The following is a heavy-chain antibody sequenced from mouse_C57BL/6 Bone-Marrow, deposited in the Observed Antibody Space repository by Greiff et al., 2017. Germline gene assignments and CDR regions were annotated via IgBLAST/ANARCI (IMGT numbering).Heavy chain of an antibody. D-gene: IGHD3-1*01. V-gene: IGHV1-50*01. CDR3: ARSGVDY. J-gene: IGHJ2*01. CDR2: IDPSDSYT. CDR1: GYTFTSYW. Sequence: QVQLQQPGAELVKPGASVNLSCKASGYTFTSYWMQWVKQRPGQGLEWIGEIDPSDSYTNYNQKFKGKATLTVDTSSSTAYMQLSSLTSEDSAVYYCARSGVDYWGQGTTLTVSS.